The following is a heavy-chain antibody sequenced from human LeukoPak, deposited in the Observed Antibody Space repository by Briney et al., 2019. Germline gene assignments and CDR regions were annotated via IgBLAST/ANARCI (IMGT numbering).Heavy chain of an antibody. V-gene: IGHV3-9*01. Sequence: GGSLRLSCAASGFTFDDYAMRWVRHAPGKGLEWVSGISWNSGSIGYADSVKGRFTISRDNAKNSLYLQMNSLRAEDTAVYYCAKLISSGGYYFDYWGQGTLVTVSS. CDR1: GFTFDDYA. CDR3: AKLISSGGYYFDY. J-gene: IGHJ4*02. CDR2: ISWNSGSI. D-gene: IGHD6-19*01.